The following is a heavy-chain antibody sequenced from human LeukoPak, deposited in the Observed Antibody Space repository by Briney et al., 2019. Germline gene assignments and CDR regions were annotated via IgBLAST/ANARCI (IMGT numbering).Heavy chain of an antibody. D-gene: IGHD3-16*01. J-gene: IGHJ3*02. CDR3: ARPIMITFGGVCAFDI. CDR1: GYTFTSYY. V-gene: IGHV1-2*06. CDR2: INPKRGGT. Sequence: ASVKVSCKASGYTFTSYYMHWVRQAPGQGREGMGRINPKRGGTNYAQKCQGRVTMTRDTSISTAYMELSRLRSDDTAVYYCARPIMITFGGVCAFDIWGQGTMVTVSS.